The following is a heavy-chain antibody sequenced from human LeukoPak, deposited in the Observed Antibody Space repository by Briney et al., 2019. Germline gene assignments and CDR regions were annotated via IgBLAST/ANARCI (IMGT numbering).Heavy chain of an antibody. CDR2: IYSGGST. Sequence: GGSLRLSCAASGFTVSSNYMSWVRQAPGKGLEWVSVIYSGGSTYYAGSVKGRFTISRDNSKNTLYLQMNSLRAEDTAVYYCARLLRVRAVDYWGQGTLVTVSS. V-gene: IGHV3-66*04. J-gene: IGHJ4*02. CDR1: GFTVSSNY. CDR3: ARLLRVRAVDY.